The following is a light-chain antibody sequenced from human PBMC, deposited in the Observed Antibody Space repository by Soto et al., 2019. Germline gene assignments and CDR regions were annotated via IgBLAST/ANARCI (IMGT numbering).Light chain of an antibody. CDR2: EVS. Sequence: QSALTQPACVSGSPGQSITIPCTGTSSDVGGYNYVSWYQQHPGKAPKLMIYEVSNRPSGVSNRFSGSKSGNTASLTISGLQAEDEADYFCSSYTSSTTLEVFGTGPKLTVL. V-gene: IGLV2-14*01. CDR1: SSDVGGYNY. CDR3: SSYTSSTTLEV. J-gene: IGLJ1*01.